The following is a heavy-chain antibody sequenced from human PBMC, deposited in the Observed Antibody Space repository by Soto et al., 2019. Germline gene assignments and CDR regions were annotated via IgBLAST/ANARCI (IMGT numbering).Heavy chain of an antibody. V-gene: IGHV3-21*01. CDR2: VTSSPSSM. CDR1: GFTFSGFS. D-gene: IGHD3-22*01. J-gene: IGHJ4*02. CDR3: AREADFASSGYVLDY. Sequence: GGSLRLSCAASGFTFSGFSMNWARQAPGKGLEWVSSVTSSPSSMFYADSVKGRFTISRDDAKDSLFLQMNSLRADDTAVYYCAREADFASSGYVLDYWGLGPLVTVSS.